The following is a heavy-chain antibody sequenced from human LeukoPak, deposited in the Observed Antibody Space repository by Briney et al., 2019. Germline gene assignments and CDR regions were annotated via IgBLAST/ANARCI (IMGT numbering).Heavy chain of an antibody. Sequence: PSETLSLTCTVSGGSISSSSYYWGWIRQPPGKGLEWIGSIYYSGSTYYNPPLKSRVTISVDTSKNQFSLKLSSVTAADTAVYYCARIMYSGDPWYYFDYWGQGTLVTVSS. CDR3: ARIMYSGDPWYYFDY. CDR1: GGSISSSSYY. V-gene: IGHV4-39*01. CDR2: IYYSGST. J-gene: IGHJ4*02. D-gene: IGHD3-10*01.